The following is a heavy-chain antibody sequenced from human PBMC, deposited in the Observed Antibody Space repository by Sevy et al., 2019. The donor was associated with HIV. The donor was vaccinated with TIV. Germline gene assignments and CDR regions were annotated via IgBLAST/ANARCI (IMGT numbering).Heavy chain of an antibody. J-gene: IGHJ4*02. CDR1: GYTLTELS. CDR3: ATSIVVVPAAMDY. Sequence: ASVKVSCKVSGYTLTELSMHWVRQAPGKGLEWMGGFDPEDGETIYAQTFQGRVTMTEDTSTDTADMELSSLRSEDTAVYYCATSIVVVPAAMDYWGQGTLVTVSS. V-gene: IGHV1-24*01. D-gene: IGHD2-2*01. CDR2: FDPEDGET.